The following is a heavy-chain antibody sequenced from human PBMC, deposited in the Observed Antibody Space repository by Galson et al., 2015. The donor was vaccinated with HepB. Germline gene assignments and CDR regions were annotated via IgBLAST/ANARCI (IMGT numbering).Heavy chain of an antibody. CDR1: GGSIRSSNW. D-gene: IGHD5-12*01. Sequence: ETLSLTCAVSGGSIRSSNWWSWVRQPPGKGLEWIGEIYHSGSTNYNPSLKSRVTISVDTSKNQFSLKLTSVTAADTAVYYCAKTVATDVPWGQGTLVTVSS. V-gene: IGHV4-4*02. CDR3: AKTVATDVP. J-gene: IGHJ5*02. CDR2: IYHSGST.